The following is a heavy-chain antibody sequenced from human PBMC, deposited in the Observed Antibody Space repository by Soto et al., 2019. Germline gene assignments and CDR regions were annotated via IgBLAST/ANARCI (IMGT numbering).Heavy chain of an antibody. CDR2: SYDSGST. CDR3: AGGGNTALAYSFYGMDI. V-gene: IGHV4-59*01. J-gene: IGHJ6*02. CDR1: GGSISSYY. Sequence: SETLSLTCTVSGGSISSYYWSWIRQPPGKGLEWIAYSYDSGSTSYSPSLQSRVTMSVDTSKNQFSLKLSSVTAADTAVYYCAGGGNTALAYSFYGMDIWGQGTTVTVS. D-gene: IGHD5-18*01.